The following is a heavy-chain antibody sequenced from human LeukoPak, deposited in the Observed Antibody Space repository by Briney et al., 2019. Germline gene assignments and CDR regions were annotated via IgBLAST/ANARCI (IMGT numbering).Heavy chain of an antibody. CDR2: INPNSGGT. CDR3: ARENVDTAMVYYFDY. J-gene: IGHJ4*02. D-gene: IGHD5-18*01. CDR1: GYTFTGYY. Sequence: ASVKVSCKASGYTFTGYYMHWVRQAPGQGLEWMGWINPNSGGTNYAQKFQGRVAMTRDTSISTAYMELSRLRSDDTAVYYCARENVDTAMVYYFDYWGQGTLVTVSS. V-gene: IGHV1-2*02.